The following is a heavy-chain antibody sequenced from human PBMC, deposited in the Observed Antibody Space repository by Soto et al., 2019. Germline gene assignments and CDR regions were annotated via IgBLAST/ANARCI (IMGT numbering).Heavy chain of an antibody. V-gene: IGHV4-59*01. CDR3: ARAKGIPAATIYYYYGMDV. D-gene: IGHD6-25*01. CDR2: IYYSGST. J-gene: IGHJ6*02. CDR1: GGSISSYY. Sequence: PSETLSLTCTVSGGSISSYYWSWIRQPPGKGLEWIGCIYYSGSTNYNPSLKSRVTISVDTSKNQFSLKLSSVTAADTAVYYCARAKGIPAATIYYYYGMDVWGQGTTVTVSS.